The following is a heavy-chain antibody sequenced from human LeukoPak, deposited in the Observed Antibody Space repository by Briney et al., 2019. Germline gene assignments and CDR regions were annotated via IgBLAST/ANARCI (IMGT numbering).Heavy chain of an antibody. Sequence: GRSLRLSCAASGFTFSSYGMHWVRQAPGKGLEWVAVISYDGSNKYYADSVKGRFTISRDNSKNTLYLQMSSLRAEDTAVYYCAKVLDETLATGTSNWGQGTLVTVSS. CDR2: ISYDGSNK. CDR1: GFTFSSYG. J-gene: IGHJ4*02. D-gene: IGHD1-1*01. CDR3: AKVLDETLATGTSN. V-gene: IGHV3-30*18.